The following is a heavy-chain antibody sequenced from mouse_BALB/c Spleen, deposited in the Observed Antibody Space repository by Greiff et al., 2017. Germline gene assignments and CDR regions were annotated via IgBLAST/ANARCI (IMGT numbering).Heavy chain of an antibody. Sequence: VQLVESGPGLVAPSQSLSITCTVSGFSLTSYGVHWVRQPPGKGLEWLGVIWAGGSTNYNSALMSRLSISKDNSKSQVFLKMNSLQTDDTAMYYCARDRTMINAYYFDYWGQGTTLTVSS. V-gene: IGHV2-9*02. CDR2: IWAGGST. CDR3: ARDRTMINAYYFDY. CDR1: GFSLTSYG. J-gene: IGHJ2*01. D-gene: IGHD2-4*01.